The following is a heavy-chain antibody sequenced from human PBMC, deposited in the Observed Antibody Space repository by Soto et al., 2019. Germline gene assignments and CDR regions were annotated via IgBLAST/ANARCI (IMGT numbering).Heavy chain of an antibody. CDR2: INSDGSST. CDR3: ARDSKGNHYDFWSGYYYYMDV. Sequence: GGSLRLSCAASGFTFSSYWMHWVRQAPGKGLVWVSRINSDGSSTSYADSVKGRFTISRDNAKNTLYLQMNSLRAEDTAVYYCARDSKGNHYDFWSGYYYYMDVWGKGTTVTVSS. D-gene: IGHD3-3*01. J-gene: IGHJ6*03. CDR1: GFTFSSYW. V-gene: IGHV3-74*01.